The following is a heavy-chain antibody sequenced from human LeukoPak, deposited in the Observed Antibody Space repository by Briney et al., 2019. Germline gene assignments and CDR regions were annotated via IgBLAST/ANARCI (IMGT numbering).Heavy chain of an antibody. CDR1: GYTFTSYG. CDR2: ISAYNGNT. J-gene: IGHJ4*02. CDR3: ARGPKRAKYYYDSSGYYKLDY. D-gene: IGHD3-22*01. Sequence: ASVKVSCKASGYTFTSYGISWVRQAPGQGLEWMGWISAYNGNTNYAQKLQGRVTMTTDTSTSTAYMELSSLRSEDMAVYYCARGPKRAKYYYDSSGYYKLDYWGQGTLVTVSS. V-gene: IGHV1-18*03.